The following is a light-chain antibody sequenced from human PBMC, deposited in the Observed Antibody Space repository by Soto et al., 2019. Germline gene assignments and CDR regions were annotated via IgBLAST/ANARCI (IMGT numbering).Light chain of an antibody. CDR1: QSVSSK. CDR2: GAS. J-gene: IGKJ1*01. Sequence: EIVMTPSPATLSVSPVEGATLSCRASQSVSSKLAWYQQKPGQAPRLLIYGASTRATGIPARFSGSGSGTEFTLTISSLQPDDFATYYCQQFNTSPWTFGQGTKVDIK. V-gene: IGKV3-15*01. CDR3: QQFNTSPWT.